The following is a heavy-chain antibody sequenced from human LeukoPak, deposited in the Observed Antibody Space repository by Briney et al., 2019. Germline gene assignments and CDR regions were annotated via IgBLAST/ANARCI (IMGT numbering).Heavy chain of an antibody. J-gene: IGHJ4*02. CDR2: ISSSGSTI. Sequence: RGSLRLSCAASGFTFSDYYMSWIRQAPGKGLEWVSYISSSGSTIYYADSVKGRFTISRDNAKNSLYLQMNSLRAEDTAVYYCARGGFLLWFGEFPYYFDYWGQGTLVTVSS. V-gene: IGHV3-11*01. CDR1: GFTFSDYY. CDR3: ARGGFLLWFGEFPYYFDY. D-gene: IGHD3-10*01.